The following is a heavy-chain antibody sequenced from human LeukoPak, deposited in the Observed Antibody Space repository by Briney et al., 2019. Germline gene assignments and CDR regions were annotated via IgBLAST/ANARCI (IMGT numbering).Heavy chain of an antibody. V-gene: IGHV4-59*12. D-gene: IGHD2-15*01. J-gene: IGHJ6*03. CDR3: AREGYCSGGSCYSGPYYYYYMDV. Sequence: PSETLSLTCTVSGGSISSYYWSWIRQPPGKGLEWIGYIYYSGSTNYNPSLKSRVTISVDTSKNQFSLKLSSVTAADTAVYYCAREGYCSGGSCYSGPYYYYYMDVWGKGTTVTVSS. CDR2: IYYSGST. CDR1: GGSISSYY.